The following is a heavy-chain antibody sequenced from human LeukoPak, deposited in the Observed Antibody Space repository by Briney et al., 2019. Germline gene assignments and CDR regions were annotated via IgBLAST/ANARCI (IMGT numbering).Heavy chain of an antibody. CDR2: ISWNSGSI. CDR3: AKGFLYCSSTSCYDYYMDV. D-gene: IGHD2-2*01. V-gene: IGHV3-9*03. J-gene: IGHJ6*03. Sequence: GRSLRPSCAASGFTFDDYAMHWVRQAPGKGLEWVSGISWNSGSIGYADSVKGRFTISRDNAKNSLYLQMNSLRAEDMALYYCAKGFLYCSSTSCYDYYMDVWGKGTTVTVSS. CDR1: GFTFDDYA.